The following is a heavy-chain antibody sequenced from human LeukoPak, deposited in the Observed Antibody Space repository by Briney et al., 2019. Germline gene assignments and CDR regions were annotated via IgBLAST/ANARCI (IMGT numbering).Heavy chain of an antibody. D-gene: IGHD3-16*02. CDR3: AREVNDYVWGSYRHLTDYYYYGMDV. V-gene: IGHV3-66*01. CDR2: IYSGGST. CDR1: GFTFSSNY. Sequence: GGSLRLSCAASGFTFSSNYMSWVRQAPGKGLEWVSVIYSGGSTYYADSVKGRFTISRDNSKNTLYLQMNSLRAEDTAVYYCAREVNDYVWGSYRHLTDYYYYGMDVWGQGTTVTVSS. J-gene: IGHJ6*02.